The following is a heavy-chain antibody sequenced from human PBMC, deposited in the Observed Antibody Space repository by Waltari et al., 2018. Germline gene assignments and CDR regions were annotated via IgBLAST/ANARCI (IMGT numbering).Heavy chain of an antibody. CDR3: ARHGRSSTSWSGHFDY. V-gene: IGHV4-39*01. CDR1: GGSISSRSYY. CDR2: IYYSGST. D-gene: IGHD2-2*01. J-gene: IGHJ4*02. Sequence: QLQLQESGPGLVKPSETLSLTCTVSGGSISSRSYYWGWIRQPPGKGLEWIGSIYYSGSTYYNPSLKSRVTISVDTSKNQFSLKLSSVTAADTAVYYCARHGRSSTSWSGHFDYWGQGTLVTVSS.